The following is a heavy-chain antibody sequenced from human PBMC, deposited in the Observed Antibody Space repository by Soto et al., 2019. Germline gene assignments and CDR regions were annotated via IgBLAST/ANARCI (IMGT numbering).Heavy chain of an antibody. CDR2: IYYSGST. J-gene: IGHJ6*02. D-gene: IGHD3-10*01. CDR1: GSSISSYY. CDR3: ATLGGYYYGMDV. Sequence: SETLSLTCTVSGSSISSYYWNWIRQPPGKGLEWIGSIYYSGSTYYNPSLKSRVTISVDTSKNQFSLKLSSVTAADTAVYYCATLGGYYYGMDVWGQGTTVT. V-gene: IGHV4-59*05.